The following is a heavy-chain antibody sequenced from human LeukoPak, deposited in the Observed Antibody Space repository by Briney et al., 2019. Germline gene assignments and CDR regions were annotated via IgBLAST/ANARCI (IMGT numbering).Heavy chain of an antibody. D-gene: IGHD6-19*01. CDR3: ARDRSSYSSGWYTY. V-gene: IGHV3-23*01. Sequence: GGSLRLSCAASGFTFTSYSMNWVRQAPGKGLEWVSTISGGGGSTYYADSVKGRFTISRDSSKNTLYLQMNSLRAEDTAVYYCARDRSSYSSGWYTYWGQGTLVTVSS. CDR2: ISGGGGST. J-gene: IGHJ4*02. CDR1: GFTFTSYS.